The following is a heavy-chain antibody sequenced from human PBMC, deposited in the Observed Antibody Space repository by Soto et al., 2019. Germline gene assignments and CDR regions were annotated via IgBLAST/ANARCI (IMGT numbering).Heavy chain of an antibody. D-gene: IGHD2-2*01. V-gene: IGHV4-59*01. CDR3: ARQREAIYGMDV. CDR2: IYYIGST. CDR1: GGSISSYY. Sequence: SETLSLTCTVSGGSISSYYWSWIRQPPGKGLEWIGYIYYIGSTNYNPSLKSRVTVSVDTSKNQFSLKLSSVTAADTAVYYCARQREAIYGMDVWGQGNTVTVSS. J-gene: IGHJ6*02.